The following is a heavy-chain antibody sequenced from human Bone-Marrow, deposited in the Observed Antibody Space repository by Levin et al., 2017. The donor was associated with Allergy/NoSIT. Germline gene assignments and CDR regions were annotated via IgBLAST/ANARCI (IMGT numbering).Heavy chain of an antibody. Sequence: SQTLSLTCTISDGSISTYYWSWIRQPPGKGLEWIGYVYYSGSTNYNPSLQSRVTISVDTSKNQFSLKLISVTAADTAVSYCARVYSNNRYDNRGWFDLWGRGTLVTVSS. V-gene: IGHV4-59*01. J-gene: IGHJ2*01. CDR3: ARVYSNNRYDNRGWFDL. CDR2: VYYSGST. CDR1: DGSISTYY. D-gene: IGHD6-13*01.